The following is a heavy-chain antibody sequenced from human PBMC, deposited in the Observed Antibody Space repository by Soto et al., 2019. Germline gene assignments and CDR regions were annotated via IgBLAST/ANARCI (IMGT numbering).Heavy chain of an antibody. CDR3: ARGYYGSGSYADAFDI. J-gene: IGHJ3*02. CDR2: IIPIFGTA. D-gene: IGHD3-10*01. CDR1: GGTFSSYA. V-gene: IGHV1-69*06. Sequence: QVQLVQSGAEVKKPGSSVKVSCKASGGTFSSYAISWVRQAPGQGLEWMGGIIPIFGTANYAQKCQGRVTITADKSTSTAYMELSSLRSEDTAVYYCARGYYGSGSYADAFDIWGQGTMVTGSS.